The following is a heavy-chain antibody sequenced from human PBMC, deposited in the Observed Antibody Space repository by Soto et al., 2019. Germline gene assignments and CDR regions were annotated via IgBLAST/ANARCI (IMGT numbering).Heavy chain of an antibody. CDR3: ARDPEYSSGWYFDY. V-gene: IGHV3-33*01. Sequence: PGGSLRLSCAASGFTFSSYGMHWVRQAPGKGLEWVAVIWYDGSNKYYADSVKGRFTISRDNSKNTLYLQMNSLRAEDTAVYYCARDPEYSSGWYFDYWGQGTLVTSPQ. CDR1: GFTFSSYG. D-gene: IGHD6-19*01. CDR2: IWYDGSNK. J-gene: IGHJ4*02.